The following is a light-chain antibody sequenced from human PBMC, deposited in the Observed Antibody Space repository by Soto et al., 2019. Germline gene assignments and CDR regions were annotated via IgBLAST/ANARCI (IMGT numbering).Light chain of an antibody. CDR1: QSVRSNY. Sequence: EIVLTQSPDTLSLSPAERATLSCRASQSVRSNYLAWYQQKPGQAPRFLIYDASSRATGIPDRFSGSGSGTDFTLTISRLEPEDFAVYYCQQYGSTPLTFGGGTKVEIK. CDR3: QQYGSTPLT. CDR2: DAS. J-gene: IGKJ4*01. V-gene: IGKV3-20*01.